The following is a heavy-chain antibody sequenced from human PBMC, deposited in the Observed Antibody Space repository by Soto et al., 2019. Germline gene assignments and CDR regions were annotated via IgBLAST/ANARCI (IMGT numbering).Heavy chain of an antibody. J-gene: IGHJ6*02. CDR1: GYSFTSYW. D-gene: IGHD6-13*01. Sequence: PGESLKISCKGSGYSFTSYWISWVRQMPGKGLEWMGRIDPSDSYTNYSPSFQGHVTISADKSISTAYLQWSSLKASDTAMYYCARHLGSSWYTGGYYYYGMDVWGQGTTVTVSS. V-gene: IGHV5-10-1*01. CDR2: IDPSDSYT. CDR3: ARHLGSSWYTGGYYYYGMDV.